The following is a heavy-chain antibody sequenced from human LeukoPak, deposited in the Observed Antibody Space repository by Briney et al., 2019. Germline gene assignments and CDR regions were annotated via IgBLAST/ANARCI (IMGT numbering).Heavy chain of an antibody. CDR1: GYTFTRYD. V-gene: IGHV1-8*01. CDR2: MNPNSGNT. J-gene: IGHJ4*02. D-gene: IGHD6-6*01. CDR3: ATSYSSSSSEIDY. Sequence: ASVKVSCKASGYTFTRYDINWVRQATGQGLEWMGWMNPNSGNTGYAQKFQGRVTMTRNTSISTAYMELSSLRSEDTAVYYCATSYSSSSSEIDYWGQGTLVTVSS.